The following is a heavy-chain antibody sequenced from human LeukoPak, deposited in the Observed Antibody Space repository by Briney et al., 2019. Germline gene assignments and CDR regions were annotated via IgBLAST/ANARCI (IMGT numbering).Heavy chain of an antibody. CDR2: INHSGST. CDR1: GGSFSGYY. V-gene: IGHV4-34*01. CDR3: ARQRIQLWLPRVGAFDI. Sequence: PSETLSLTCAVYGGSFSGYYWSWIRQPPGKGLEWIGEINHSGSTNYNPSLKSRVTISVDTSKNQFSLKLSSVTAADTAVYYCARQRIQLWLPRVGAFDIWGQGTMVTVSS. J-gene: IGHJ3*02. D-gene: IGHD5-18*01.